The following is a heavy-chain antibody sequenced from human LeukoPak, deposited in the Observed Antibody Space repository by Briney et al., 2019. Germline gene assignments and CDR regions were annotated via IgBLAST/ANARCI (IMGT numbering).Heavy chain of an antibody. D-gene: IGHD7-27*01. Sequence: PGGSLRLSCAASGFTFSSYAMSWVRQAPGKGLEWVSAISGSGGSTYYADSVKGRFTISRDDSKNTLYLQMNSLRAEDTAVYYCAKDLGNWGSGDAFDIWGQGTMVTVSS. CDR3: AKDLGNWGSGDAFDI. V-gene: IGHV3-23*01. CDR2: ISGSGGST. CDR1: GFTFSSYA. J-gene: IGHJ3*02.